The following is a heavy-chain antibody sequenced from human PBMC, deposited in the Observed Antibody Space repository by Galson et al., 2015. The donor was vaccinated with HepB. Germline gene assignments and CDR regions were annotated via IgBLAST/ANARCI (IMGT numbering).Heavy chain of an antibody. Sequence: SLRLSCAASGFTFRSYWMSWVRQVPGKGLEWVASLKADTGENFYLDSVKGRFTISRDIAKAALYLEMNSLRAEDTAVYYCARDRYSLRLYYTADSWGQGALVTVTS. CDR1: GFTFRSYW. J-gene: IGHJ4*02. CDR2: LKADTGEN. CDR3: ARDRYSLRLYYTADS. V-gene: IGHV3-7*03. D-gene: IGHD3-3*01.